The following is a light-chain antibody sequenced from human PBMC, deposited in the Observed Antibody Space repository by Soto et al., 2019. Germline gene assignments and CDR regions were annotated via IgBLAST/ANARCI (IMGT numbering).Light chain of an antibody. CDR1: TSDVGIYNL. V-gene: IGLV2-23*02. CDR3: SSYAGSRWL. CDR2: EVD. J-gene: IGLJ7*01. Sequence: QSVLTQPASVSGSTGQSITISCSGTTSDVGIYNLVSWYQQHPGKAPKLVIYEVDKRPSGVSNRFSGSRSGNTASLTISGLQSEDKADYYCSSYAGSRWLFGGGTQLTVL.